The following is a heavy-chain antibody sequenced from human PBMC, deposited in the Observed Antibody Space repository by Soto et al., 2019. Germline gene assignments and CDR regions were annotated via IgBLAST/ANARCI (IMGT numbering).Heavy chain of an antibody. J-gene: IGHJ4*02. V-gene: IGHV1-46*01. D-gene: IGHD1-26*01. CDR1: GYTFSSYY. CDR3: ARDWEFGY. CDR2: INPSGDTT. Sequence: VASVKVSCKASGYTFSSYYMHWVRQAPGQGLEWMAVINPSGDTTTYAQKFQGRVTMTRDTSTSTLFMELSSLRSEDTAVYFCARDWEFGYWGQGTLVTVSS.